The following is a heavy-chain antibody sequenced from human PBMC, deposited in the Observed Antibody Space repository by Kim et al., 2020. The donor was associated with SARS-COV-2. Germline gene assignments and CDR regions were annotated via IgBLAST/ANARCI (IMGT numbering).Heavy chain of an antibody. CDR1: GFTFISYS. V-gene: IGHV3-21*04. CDR2: ISSSSSYI. CDR3: ARGSGFGEVNFDY. D-gene: IGHD3-10*01. J-gene: IGHJ4*02. Sequence: GGSLRLSCAASGFTFISYSMNWVRQAPGKGLVLVSSISSSSSYIYYADSVKGRFTISRDNAKNSLYLQMNSLRAEDTAVYYCARGSGFGEVNFDYWGQGTLVTASS.